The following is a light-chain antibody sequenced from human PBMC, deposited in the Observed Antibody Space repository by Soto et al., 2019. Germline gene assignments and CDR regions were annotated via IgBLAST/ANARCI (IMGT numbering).Light chain of an antibody. CDR2: DAS. V-gene: IGKV1-5*01. J-gene: IGKJ1*01. CDR1: ESISSW. CDR3: QDYSPYSWT. Sequence: DIKISQSVSTLSASVGDTVTITCRASESISSWLAWYQEKPGKAPNLLIYDASSLESGVPSRSSGSGSGTEFTLTISSLQPDDFATYYCQDYSPYSWTFGQGTKVDIK.